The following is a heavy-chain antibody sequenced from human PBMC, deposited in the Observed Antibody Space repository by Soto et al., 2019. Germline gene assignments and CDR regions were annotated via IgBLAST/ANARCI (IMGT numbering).Heavy chain of an antibody. V-gene: IGHV3-7*03. Sequence: LRLSCAASGFNFNTYWMYWVRQAPGKGLEWVANIDTDGSRKNYVGSVKGRFIISRDNAKNSLFLQMNSLRADDTAVYYCGRVPLDGNYANGVDVWGQGTTVTVSS. CDR3: GRVPLDGNYANGVDV. D-gene: IGHD4-17*01. CDR1: GFNFNTYW. CDR2: IDTDGSRK. J-gene: IGHJ6*02.